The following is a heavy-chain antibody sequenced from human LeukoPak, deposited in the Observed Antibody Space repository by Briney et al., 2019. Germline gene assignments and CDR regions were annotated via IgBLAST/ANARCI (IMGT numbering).Heavy chain of an antibody. Sequence: SGTLSLTCAVSGGSISSSNWWSWVRQPPGKGLEWIGEIYHSGSTNYNPSLKSRVAISVDKSKNQFSLKLSSVTAADTAVYYCASEYSSSSGVFDYWGQGTLVTVSS. CDR2: IYHSGST. CDR3: ASEYSSSSGVFDY. CDR1: GGSISSSNW. J-gene: IGHJ4*02. V-gene: IGHV4-4*02. D-gene: IGHD6-6*01.